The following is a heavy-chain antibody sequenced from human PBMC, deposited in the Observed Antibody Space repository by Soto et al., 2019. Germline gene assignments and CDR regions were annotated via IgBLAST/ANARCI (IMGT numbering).Heavy chain of an antibody. CDR1: GFTFSSYA. V-gene: IGHV3-23*01. CDR3: AKCSGYSPPYYYGMDV. CDR2: ISGSGGST. D-gene: IGHD3-22*01. Sequence: GGSLRLSCAASGFTFSSYAMSWVSQAPGKGLEWVSVISGSGGSTYYADSVKGRFTISRDNSKNMLYLQMNSLRAEDTAVYYCAKCSGYSPPYYYGMDVWGQGTTVTVSS. J-gene: IGHJ6*02.